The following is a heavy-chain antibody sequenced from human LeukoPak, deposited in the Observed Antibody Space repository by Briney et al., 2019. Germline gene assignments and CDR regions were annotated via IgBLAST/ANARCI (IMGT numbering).Heavy chain of an antibody. D-gene: IGHD4-23*01. V-gene: IGHV4-39*07. CDR1: GGSISSSSYY. Sequence: SETLSLTCTVSGGSISSSSYYWGWIRQPPGKGLEWIGSIYYSGSTYYNPSLKSRVTISVDTSKNQFSLKLNSVTAADTAVYYCARHAGGYGGTHFDYWGQGTLVTVSS. CDR2: IYYSGST. CDR3: ARHAGGYGGTHFDY. J-gene: IGHJ4*02.